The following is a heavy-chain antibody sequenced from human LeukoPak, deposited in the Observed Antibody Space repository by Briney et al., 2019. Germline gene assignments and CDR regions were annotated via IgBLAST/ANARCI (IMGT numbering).Heavy chain of an antibody. CDR2: IIPIFGTA. CDR1: GYTFTSYG. CDR3: AGGGIGYSSGWYPPYYYYYYMDV. D-gene: IGHD6-19*01. J-gene: IGHJ6*03. V-gene: IGHV1-69*13. Sequence: SVKVSCKASGYTFTSYGISWVRQAPGQGLEWMGGIIPIFGTANYAQKFQGRVTITADESTSTAYMELSSLRSEDTAVYYCAGGGIGYSSGWYPPYYYYYYMDVWGKGTTVTISS.